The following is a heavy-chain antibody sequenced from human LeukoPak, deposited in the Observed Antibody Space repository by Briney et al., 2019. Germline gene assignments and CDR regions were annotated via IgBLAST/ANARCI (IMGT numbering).Heavy chain of an antibody. Sequence: SETLSLTCTVSGGSISSGNSYWGWVRQPPGKGLEWIGSIDNSGNTYYNPSLKSRVTISLDTSKNQFSLRLSSVTAADTAVYYCARGGELLNYLGQGTLVTVSS. J-gene: IGHJ4*02. V-gene: IGHV4-39*07. D-gene: IGHD1-7*01. CDR1: GGSISSGNSY. CDR2: IDNSGNT. CDR3: ARGGELLNY.